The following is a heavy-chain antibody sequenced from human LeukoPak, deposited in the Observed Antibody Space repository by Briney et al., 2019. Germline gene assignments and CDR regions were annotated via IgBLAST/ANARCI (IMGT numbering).Heavy chain of an antibody. Sequence: PGGSLRLSCSASGFTFSSYGMHWVRQAPGKGLEWVAVISYDGSNKYYADSVKGRFTISRDNSKNTLYLQMNSLRAEDTAVYYCAKSQSSGWSLDYWGQGTLVTVSS. CDR3: AKSQSSGWSLDY. V-gene: IGHV3-30*18. D-gene: IGHD6-19*01. CDR2: ISYDGSNK. CDR1: GFTFSSYG. J-gene: IGHJ4*02.